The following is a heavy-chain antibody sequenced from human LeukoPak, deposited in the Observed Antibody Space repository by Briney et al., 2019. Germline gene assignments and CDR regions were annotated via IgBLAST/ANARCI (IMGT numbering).Heavy chain of an antibody. D-gene: IGHD3-22*01. Sequence: SETLSLTCAVYGGSFSGYYWSWIRQPPGEGLEWIGEINHSGSTNYNPSLKSRVTISVDRSKNQFSLKLSSVTAADTAVYYCARSHYYDSSGYYPYWYFDLWGRGTLVTVSS. V-gene: IGHV4-34*01. CDR3: ARSHYYDSSGYYPYWYFDL. CDR1: GGSFSGYY. J-gene: IGHJ2*01. CDR2: INHSGST.